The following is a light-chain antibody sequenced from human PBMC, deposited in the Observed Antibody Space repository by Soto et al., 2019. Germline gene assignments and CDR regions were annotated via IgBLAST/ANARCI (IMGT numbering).Light chain of an antibody. V-gene: IGKV1-8*01. J-gene: IGKJ4*01. CDR3: QQSYSTPLT. CDR2: AAS. CDR1: QGISSY. Sequence: IRMTQSPSSLSASTGDIVTITFRASQGISSYLAWYQQKPGKAPKLLIYAASTLQSGVPSRFSGSGSGTDFTLTISSLQPEDFATYYCQQSYSTPLTFGGGTKWIS.